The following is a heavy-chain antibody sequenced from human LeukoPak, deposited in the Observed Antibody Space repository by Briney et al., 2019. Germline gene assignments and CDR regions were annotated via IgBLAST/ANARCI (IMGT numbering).Heavy chain of an antibody. CDR2: INPNSGGT. CDR1: GHTFTGYY. CDR3: ARDVGRYCSSTSCYTDWFDP. V-gene: IGHV1-2*02. J-gene: IGHJ5*02. Sequence: GASVKVSCKASGHTFTGYYMHWVRQAPGQGLEWMGWINPNSGGTNYAQKFQGRVTMTRDTSISTAYMELSRLRSDDTAVYYCARDVGRYCSSTSCYTDWFDPWGQGTLVTVSS. D-gene: IGHD2-2*02.